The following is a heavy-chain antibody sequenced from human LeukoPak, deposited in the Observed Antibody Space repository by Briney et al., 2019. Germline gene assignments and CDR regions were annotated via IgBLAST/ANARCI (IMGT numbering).Heavy chain of an antibody. D-gene: IGHD6-6*01. CDR2: IIPIFGTA. Sequence: SVKVSCKASGGTFSSYAISWVRQAPGQGLEWMGGIIPIFGTANYAQKFQGRVTITADEPTSTAYMELSSLRSEDTAVYYCARPYSSSSYYYGMDVWGQGTTVTVSS. CDR1: GGTFSSYA. CDR3: ARPYSSSSYYYGMDV. J-gene: IGHJ6*02. V-gene: IGHV1-69*13.